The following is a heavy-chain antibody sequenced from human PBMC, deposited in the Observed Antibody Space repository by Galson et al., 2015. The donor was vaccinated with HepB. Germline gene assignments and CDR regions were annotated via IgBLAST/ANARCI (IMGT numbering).Heavy chain of an antibody. CDR3: ARGGVEMATIFDY. D-gene: IGHD5-24*01. Sequence: SCKASGYTFTSYAMHWVRQAPGQRLEWMGWINAGNGNTKYSQKFQGRVTITRDTSASTAYMELSSLRSEDTAVYYCARGGVEMATIFDYWGQGTLVTVSS. J-gene: IGHJ4*02. V-gene: IGHV1-3*01. CDR2: INAGNGNT. CDR1: GYTFTSYA.